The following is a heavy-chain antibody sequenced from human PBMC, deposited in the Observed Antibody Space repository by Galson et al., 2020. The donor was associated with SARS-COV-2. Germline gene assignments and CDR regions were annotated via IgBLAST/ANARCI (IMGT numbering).Heavy chain of an antibody. CDR3: ARETDDYTSSWYDY. J-gene: IGHJ4*02. D-gene: IGHD6-13*01. V-gene: IGHV3-30*04. Sequence: QLGESLKILCRASGFTFSSSAMHWVRQAPGKGLEWVAIISYDGTKRYNLDSVKGRFTISRDNSKNTLYLQMDSLTTEDTAVYYCARETDDYTSSWYDYWGQGTLVTVSS. CDR2: ISYDGTKR. CDR1: GFTFSSSA.